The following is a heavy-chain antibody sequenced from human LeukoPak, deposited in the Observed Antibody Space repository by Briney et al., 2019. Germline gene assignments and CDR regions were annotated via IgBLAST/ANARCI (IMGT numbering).Heavy chain of an antibody. J-gene: IGHJ4*02. V-gene: IGHV3-23*01. CDR2: IGISGDMT. D-gene: IGHD4/OR15-4a*01. Sequence: GGSLRLSCEVSGFPFSSHAMSWVRQAPGRGLEWVSGIGISGDMTYYADSVQGRFIISRDNSKNTVYLQMDSLRVEDTAVYYCANEEVPNDYWGQGTLVTVSS. CDR3: ANEEVPNDY. CDR1: GFPFSSHA.